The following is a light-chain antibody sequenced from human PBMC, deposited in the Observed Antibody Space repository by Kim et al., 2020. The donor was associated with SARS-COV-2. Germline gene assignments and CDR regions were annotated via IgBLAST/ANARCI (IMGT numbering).Light chain of an antibody. V-gene: IGLV2-14*04. Sequence: GKSITISCTGTSSDVGGYNYVSWSQQHPGKAPKVMIFDVSKRPSGVSNRFSGSKSGNTASLTISGLQAEDEADYYCTSYTSSSTYLFGSGTKVTVL. CDR3: TSYTSSSTYL. CDR2: DVS. CDR1: SSDVGGYNY. J-gene: IGLJ1*01.